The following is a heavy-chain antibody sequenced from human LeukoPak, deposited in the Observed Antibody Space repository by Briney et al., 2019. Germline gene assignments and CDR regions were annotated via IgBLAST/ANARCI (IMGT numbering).Heavy chain of an antibody. V-gene: IGHV5-51*01. J-gene: IGHJ4*02. CDR3: ARQDGWEVMGWFYFDY. Sequence: TGESLKISCKGSGYNFNTYWIAWVRQMPGKGLEWMGIIYPDDSEVRYSPSFQGQATISADKSISTAYLQWSSLKASDRAMYYCARQDGWEVMGWFYFDYWGQGTPVTVAS. D-gene: IGHD5-24*01. CDR1: GYNFNTYW. CDR2: IYPDDSEV.